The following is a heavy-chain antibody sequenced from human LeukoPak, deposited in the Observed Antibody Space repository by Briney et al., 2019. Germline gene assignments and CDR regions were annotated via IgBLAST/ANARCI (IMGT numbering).Heavy chain of an antibody. CDR3: AKGGGYCSGGSCYPPRWFDP. D-gene: IGHD2-15*01. CDR1: GFTFSSYA. V-gene: IGHV3-23*01. CDR2: ISGSGGST. Sequence: GGSLRLSCEASGFTFSSYAMSWVRQAPGKGLEWVPMISGSGGSTHYADSVKGRFTISRDDSKNTLYLQMNSLRAEDTAVYYCAKGGGYCSGGSCYPPRWFDPWGQGTLVTVSS. J-gene: IGHJ5*02.